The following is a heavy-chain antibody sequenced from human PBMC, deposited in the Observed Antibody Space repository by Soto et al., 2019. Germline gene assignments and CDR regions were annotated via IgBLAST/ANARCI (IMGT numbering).Heavy chain of an antibody. CDR2: ISAYNGNT. CDR1: GYTFTSYG. J-gene: IGHJ5*02. Sequence: ASVKVSCKASGYTFTSYGISWVRQASGQGLEWMGWISAYNGNTNYAQKLQGRVTMTTDTSTSTAYMELRSLRSDDTAVYYCARYYDILTGYFAWSNWFDPWGQGTLVTVSS. D-gene: IGHD3-9*01. V-gene: IGHV1-18*01. CDR3: ARYYDILTGYFAWSNWFDP.